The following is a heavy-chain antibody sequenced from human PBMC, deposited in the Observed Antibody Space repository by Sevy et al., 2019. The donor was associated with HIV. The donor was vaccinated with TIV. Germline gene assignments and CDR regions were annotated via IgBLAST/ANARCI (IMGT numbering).Heavy chain of an antibody. CDR3: ARPRANYVDHYFFYAMDV. D-gene: IGHD4-17*01. CDR2: ISYDGSDK. Sequence: LRLSCTASGFAFTNYYAMHWVRQAPGKGLEWVALISYDGSDKFYADSVKGRFTITRDNFKNTLYLQMNGLTTEDTAVYYCARPRANYVDHYFFYAMDVWGQGTTVTVSS. J-gene: IGHJ6*02. V-gene: IGHV3-30-3*01. CDR1: GFAFTNYYA.